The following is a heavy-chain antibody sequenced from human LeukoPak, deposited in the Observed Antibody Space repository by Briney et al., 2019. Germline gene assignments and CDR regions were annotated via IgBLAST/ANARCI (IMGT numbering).Heavy chain of an antibody. CDR1: GFTFSSYA. Sequence: GGSLRLSCAASGFTFSSYAMSWVRQAPGKGLEWVSAISGSGGSTYYADSVKGRFTISRDNSKNTLYLQMNSLRAEDTAVYYCAKDPVFGYSSSWTGGAAFDIWGQGTMVTVSS. D-gene: IGHD6-13*01. J-gene: IGHJ3*02. CDR2: ISGSGGST. V-gene: IGHV3-23*01. CDR3: AKDPVFGYSSSWTGGAAFDI.